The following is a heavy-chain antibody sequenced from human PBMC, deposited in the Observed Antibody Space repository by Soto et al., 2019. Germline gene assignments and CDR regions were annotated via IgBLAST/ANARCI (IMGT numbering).Heavy chain of an antibody. CDR2: MNPQTGNT. J-gene: IGHJ6*03. CDR3: ARLSEESSSSNYYYFYMDV. D-gene: IGHD6-19*01. Sequence: QVQLVQSGSEGKEPGASMKISCQASGYTFTRYDITWVRPATGQGREWMGWMNPQTGNTAYAEKFQGRVTMTRRTSINTAYMELSGLRSADTAVYYCARLSEESSSSNYYYFYMDVWGKGSTVTVSS. V-gene: IGHV1-8*01. CDR1: GYTFTRYD.